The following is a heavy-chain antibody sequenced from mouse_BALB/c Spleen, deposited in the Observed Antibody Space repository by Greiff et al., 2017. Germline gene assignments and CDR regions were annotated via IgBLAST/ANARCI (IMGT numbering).Heavy chain of an antibody. Sequence: VQLQQSGAELAKPGASVKMSCKASGYTFTSYWMHWVKQRPGQGLEWIGYINPSTGYTEYNQKFKDKATLNADKSSSTAYMQLSSLTSEDSAVYYCARGYGSSYVEYFDVWGAGTTVTVSS. V-gene: IGHV1-7*01. CDR2: INPSTGYT. J-gene: IGHJ1*01. D-gene: IGHD1-1*01. CDR1: GYTFTSYW. CDR3: ARGYGSSYVEYFDV.